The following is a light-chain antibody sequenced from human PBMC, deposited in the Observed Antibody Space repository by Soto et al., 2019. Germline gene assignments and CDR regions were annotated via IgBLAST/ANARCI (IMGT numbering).Light chain of an antibody. J-gene: IGKJ4*01. Sequence: IVMTQSPDSLAVSLGERATINCKSSQSVLYSSNNKNYLGWYQRKVGQPPKLLIYWASTRESGVPDRFSGSGSGTDFTLTVSSLQAEDVAVYYCQQYYSKPLTFGGGTKVEIK. CDR1: QSVLYSSNNKNY. V-gene: IGKV4-1*01. CDR3: QQYYSKPLT. CDR2: WAS.